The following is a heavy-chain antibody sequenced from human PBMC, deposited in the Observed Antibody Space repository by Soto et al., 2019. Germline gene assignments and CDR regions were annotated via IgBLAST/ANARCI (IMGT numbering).Heavy chain of an antibody. CDR3: ASDPVAADGFYFDY. V-gene: IGHV3-30-3*01. Sequence: QVQLVESGGGVVQPGRSLRLSCAASGFTFSSYAMHWVRKAPGKGLEWVAVISYDGSNKYYADSVKGRFTISRDNSKNTMYLQMNSLRSEDTAVYYYASDPVAADGFYFDYWGQVPLFTVSS. CDR2: ISYDGSNK. CDR1: GFTFSSYA. D-gene: IGHD6-19*01. J-gene: IGHJ4*02.